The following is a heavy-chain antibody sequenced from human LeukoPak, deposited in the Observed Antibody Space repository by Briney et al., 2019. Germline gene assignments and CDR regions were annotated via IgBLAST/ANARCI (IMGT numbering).Heavy chain of an antibody. V-gene: IGHV4-61*02. CDR2: IYTSGST. CDR3: ARANGGDYDQGNWFDP. Sequence: SETLSLTCTVSGGSISSGSYYWSWIRQPAGKGLEWIGRIYTSGSTNYKPSLKSRVTISVDKSKNQFSLKLSSVTAADTAVYYCARANGGDYDQGNWFDPWGQGTLVTVSS. D-gene: IGHD4-17*01. J-gene: IGHJ5*02. CDR1: GGSISSGSYY.